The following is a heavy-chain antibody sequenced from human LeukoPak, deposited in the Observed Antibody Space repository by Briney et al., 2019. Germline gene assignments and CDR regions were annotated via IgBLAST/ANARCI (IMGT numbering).Heavy chain of an antibody. CDR1: GDSISSGPYY. CDR2: IYYTRNT. CDR3: ASRDNSDSSGYFDH. J-gene: IGHJ4*02. Sequence: PSETLSLTCSVSGDSISSGPYYWSWIRQSPGKGLEWIGTIYYTRNTYYNSSLKSRVTISIDTSKNQFSLKQSSLTATDTAIYYCASRDNSDSSGYFDHWGQGTLVTVSS. D-gene: IGHD3-22*01. V-gene: IGHV4-39*01.